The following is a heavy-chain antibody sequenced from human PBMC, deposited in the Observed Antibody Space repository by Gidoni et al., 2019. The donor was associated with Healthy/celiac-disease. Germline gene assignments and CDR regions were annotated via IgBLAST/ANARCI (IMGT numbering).Heavy chain of an antibody. CDR1: GFTFRSYD. Sequence: EVQLVESGGGLVQPGGSLRLSCAASGFTFRSYDMNWVRQAPGKGLEWVSYISSSGSTIYYADSVKGRFTISRDNAKNSLYLQMNSLRAEDTAVYYCARDGDTVTTEGSGLHWGQGTLVTVSS. J-gene: IGHJ4*02. CDR2: ISSSGSTI. D-gene: IGHD4-17*01. CDR3: ARDGDTVTTEGSGLH. V-gene: IGHV3-48*03.